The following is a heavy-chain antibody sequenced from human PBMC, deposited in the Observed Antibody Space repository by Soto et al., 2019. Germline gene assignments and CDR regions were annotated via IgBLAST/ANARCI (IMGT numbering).Heavy chain of an antibody. D-gene: IGHD3-16*01. J-gene: IGHJ1*01. Sequence: QVQLVESGGGVVQPGASLRVSCVGSGFTFRSYVIHWVRQAPGKGLEWVALTSYDGSDKYYGDSVRGRFTISRDNSRNTVDLQMDSLRPEDKALYYCARWGTTGGLDVWGQGTLVSVSS. V-gene: IGHV3-30*19. CDR3: ARWGTTGGLDV. CDR2: TSYDGSDK. CDR1: GFTFRSYV.